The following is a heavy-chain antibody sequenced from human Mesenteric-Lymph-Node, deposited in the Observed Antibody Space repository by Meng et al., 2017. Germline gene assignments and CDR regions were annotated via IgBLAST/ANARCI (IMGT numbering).Heavy chain of an antibody. D-gene: IGHD5-12*01. CDR3: ARDSDRYSNTFWFDP. V-gene: IGHV4-4*02. CDR1: GGSISSNNW. J-gene: IGHJ5*02. CDR2: IYYSGRT. Sequence: VPLAGSVPGSVRPLCTLSLTCAVSGGSISSNNWWSWVRQPPGMGLEWIGEIYYSGRTNYNPSLKSRVTISLDKSKNQFSLKLSSVTAADTAVYYCARDSDRYSNTFWFDPWGQGTLVTVSS.